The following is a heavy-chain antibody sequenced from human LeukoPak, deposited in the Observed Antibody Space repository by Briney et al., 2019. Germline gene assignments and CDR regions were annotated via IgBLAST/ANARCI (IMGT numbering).Heavy chain of an antibody. CDR3: AREWWGYDVLTGDNWFDP. V-gene: IGHV1-18*01. D-gene: IGHD3-9*01. CDR1: GYPFTTYG. Sequence: ASVKVSSKASGYPFTTYGINWVRQAPGQGLEWMGWINTYNGDTNYAQKFQGRVTMTTDTSTSTVYIELRSLTSDDTAAYYCAREWWGYDVLTGDNWFDPWGQGTLVTVSS. J-gene: IGHJ5*02. CDR2: INTYNGDT.